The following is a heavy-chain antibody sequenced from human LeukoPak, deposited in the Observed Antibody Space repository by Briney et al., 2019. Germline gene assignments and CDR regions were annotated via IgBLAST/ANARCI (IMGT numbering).Heavy chain of an antibody. J-gene: IGHJ5*02. CDR3: ARDLTVTSTCWFDL. V-gene: IGHV3-21*01. CDR1: GLTFSSYT. D-gene: IGHD4-11*01. CDR2: ITGSSTYI. Sequence: GGSVRPSCAVSGLTFSSYTMNWVRQAPGKGLEWVSSITGSSTYIYYADSVKGRFTISRDNAKNSLYLQMNNLGAEDTAVYSCARDLTVTSTCWFDLSGQGNLVTVSS.